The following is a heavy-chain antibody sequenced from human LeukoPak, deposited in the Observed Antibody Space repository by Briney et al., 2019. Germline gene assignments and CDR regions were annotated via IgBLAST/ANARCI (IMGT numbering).Heavy chain of an antibody. CDR2: INPSGGST. J-gene: IGHJ4*02. Sequence: ASVKLSCKASGYTFTRYYMHWVRQAPGQGLEWMGIINPSGGSTSYAQTFQGRVTMTRDTSTRTAYMELSSLRSEGTAVYYCAREMSPKVFEYWGQGTLVTVSS. CDR1: GYTFTRYY. D-gene: IGHD5/OR15-5a*01. CDR3: AREMSPKVFEY. V-gene: IGHV1-46*01.